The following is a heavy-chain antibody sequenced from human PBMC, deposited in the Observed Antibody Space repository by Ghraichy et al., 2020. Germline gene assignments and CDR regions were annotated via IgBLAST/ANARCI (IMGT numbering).Heavy chain of an antibody. Sequence: SETLSLTCSVSGVSVNDYYWSWIRQPPGKGLEWLGFFYYSENPTYNPALKNRVSMSIDTSKNQSSLKLKPVTTPDTAVYFCASIAAVGTATGYWGQGVLASVSS. D-gene: IGHD6-13*01. V-gene: IGHV4-59*02. CDR3: ASIAAVGTATGY. CDR1: GVSVNDYY. CDR2: FYYSENP. J-gene: IGHJ4*02.